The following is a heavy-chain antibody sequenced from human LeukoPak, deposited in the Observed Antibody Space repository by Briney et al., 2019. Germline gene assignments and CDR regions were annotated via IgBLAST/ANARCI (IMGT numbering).Heavy chain of an antibody. D-gene: IGHD3-9*01. CDR2: IKSKTDGGTT. Sequence: GGSLRLSCAASGYTFSNAWMSWVRQAPGKGLEWVGRIKSKTDGGTTDYAAPVKGRFTISRDDSKNTLYLQMNSLKTEDTAVYYCTTDLRDEAFDIWGQGTMVTVSS. CDR3: TTDLRDEAFDI. J-gene: IGHJ3*02. CDR1: GYTFSNAW. V-gene: IGHV3-15*01.